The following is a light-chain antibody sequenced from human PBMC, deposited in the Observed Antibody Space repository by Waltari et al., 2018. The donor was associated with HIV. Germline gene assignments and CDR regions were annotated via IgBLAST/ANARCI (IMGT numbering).Light chain of an antibody. CDR1: ERLLHSDGKTY. CDR3: MQSMKLPLT. J-gene: IGKJ5*01. CDR2: EVS. V-gene: IGKV2D-29*01. Sequence: IVMTQTPLSLSVTPGQPASISCKSSERLLHSDGKTYLFWYLQKAGQPPQLLIFEVSTRFSGVPDRFSGSGSGTDFTLRISRVEAGDVGIYYCMQSMKLPLTFGQGTRLDIK.